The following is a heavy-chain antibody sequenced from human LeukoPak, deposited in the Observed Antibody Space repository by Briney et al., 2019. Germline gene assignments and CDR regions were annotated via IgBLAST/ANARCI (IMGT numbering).Heavy chain of an antibody. Sequence: GGSLRLSCAASGFTFSSYEMNWVRQAPGKGLEWVSYISSSGSTTYYAGSVKGRFTISRDNAKNSLHLQMNSLRAEDTAVYYCARDSSSWYDAFDMWGQGTMVTVSS. D-gene: IGHD6-13*01. CDR3: ARDSSSWYDAFDM. J-gene: IGHJ3*02. CDR1: GFTFSSYE. V-gene: IGHV3-48*03. CDR2: ISSSGSTT.